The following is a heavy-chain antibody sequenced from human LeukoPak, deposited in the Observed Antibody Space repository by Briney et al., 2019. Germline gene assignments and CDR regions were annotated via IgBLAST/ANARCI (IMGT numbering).Heavy chain of an antibody. V-gene: IGHV4-61*01. CDR1: GGSVSSSSDY. J-gene: IGHJ4*02. D-gene: IGHD3-10*01. CDR3: ARDRAKLSRDGAAYYFDS. Sequence: SETLSLTCTVSGGSVSSSSDYWSWIRQPPGQGLQCIGYIYYSGSTNYNPSLKSRVTISIDTSKNQFSLNLSSVTAADTAVYYCARDRAKLSRDGAAYYFDSWGQGILLTVSS. CDR2: IYYSGST.